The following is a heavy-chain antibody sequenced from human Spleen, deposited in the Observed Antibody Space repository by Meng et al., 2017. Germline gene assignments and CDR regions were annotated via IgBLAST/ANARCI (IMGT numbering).Heavy chain of an antibody. CDR2: INSDGSST. J-gene: IGHJ6*02. CDR3: ARGGTYYFGSGSYLTPQDGMDV. Sequence: GGSLRLSCAASGFTFSSYWMHWVRQPPGKGLVWLSLINSDGSSTNYADSVKGRFTISRDNAKNTLYLQMNSLRAEDTAVYYCARGGTYYFGSGSYLTPQDGMDVWGQGTTVTVSS. CDR1: GFTFSSYW. D-gene: IGHD3-10*01. V-gene: IGHV3-74*01.